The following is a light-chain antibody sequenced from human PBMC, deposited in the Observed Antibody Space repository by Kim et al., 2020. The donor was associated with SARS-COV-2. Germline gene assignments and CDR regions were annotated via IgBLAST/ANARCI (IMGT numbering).Light chain of an antibody. CDR2: AAS. CDR3: QQANSFPRT. J-gene: IGKJ2*02. Sequence: ATVGDRVTITCRAGQGISSRFAWYQQKPGKAHKLLIYAASRLASGGPSKFSGSGSGTDFTLTISSLQPEDFATYYCQQANSFPRTFGQGTKLEIK. V-gene: IGKV1-12*01. CDR1: QGISSR.